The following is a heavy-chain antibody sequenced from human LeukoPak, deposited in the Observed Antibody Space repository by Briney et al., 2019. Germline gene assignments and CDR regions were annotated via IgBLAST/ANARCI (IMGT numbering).Heavy chain of an antibody. Sequence: GASVKVSCKASGYTFTNYHLHWVRQAPGQGLEWMGIINPSGDSTTYAQKFQGRVTVTRDTSTSTVYMELSSLTSEDTAVYYCATRDPRNSGDYWGQGTLVTVSS. J-gene: IGHJ4*02. CDR3: ATRDPRNSGDY. CDR1: GYTFTNYH. CDR2: INPSGDST. D-gene: IGHD4-23*01. V-gene: IGHV1-46*01.